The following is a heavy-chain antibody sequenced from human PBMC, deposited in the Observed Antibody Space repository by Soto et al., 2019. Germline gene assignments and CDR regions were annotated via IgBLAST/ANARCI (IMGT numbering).Heavy chain of an antibody. CDR1: GFTFSSYA. D-gene: IGHD3-10*01. V-gene: IGHV3-23*01. CDR3: ARVGWFGELGYYYYYYYMDV. Sequence: GGSLRLSCAASGFTFSSYAMSWVRQAPGKGLEWVSAISGSGGSTYYADSVKGRFTISRDNSKNTLYLQMNSLRAEDTAVYYCARVGWFGELGYYYYYYYMDVWGKGTTVTVSS. CDR2: ISGSGGST. J-gene: IGHJ6*03.